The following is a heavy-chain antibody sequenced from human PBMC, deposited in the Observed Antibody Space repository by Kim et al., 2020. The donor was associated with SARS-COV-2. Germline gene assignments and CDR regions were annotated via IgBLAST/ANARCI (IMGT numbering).Heavy chain of an antibody. J-gene: IGHJ6*01. D-gene: IGHD6-19*01. CDR3: AREVGGCIAMD. Sequence: GGSLRLSCAASGFTFSTNSMNWVRQTPGKGLEWVSGIYSGGSTYYADSVKGRFTISRDNSKNTLHLQMSSLRAEDTAVYYCAREVGGCIAMD. V-gene: IGHV3-53*01. CDR1: GFTFSTNS. CDR2: IYSGGST.